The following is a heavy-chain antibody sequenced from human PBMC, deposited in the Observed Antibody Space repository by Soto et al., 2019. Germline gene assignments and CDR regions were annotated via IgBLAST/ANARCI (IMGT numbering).Heavy chain of an antibody. CDR1: GYTFTSYA. CDR2: INAGNGNT. CDR3: ARAPEYCISTSCYLDY. D-gene: IGHD2-2*01. Sequence: QVQLVQSGAEVKKPGASVKVSCKASGYTFTSYAMHWVRQAPGQRLEWMGWINAGNGNTKYSQKFQGRVTITADESTSTAYMELSSLRSEDTAVYYCARAPEYCISTSCYLDYWGQGTLVTVSS. J-gene: IGHJ4*02. V-gene: IGHV1-3*01.